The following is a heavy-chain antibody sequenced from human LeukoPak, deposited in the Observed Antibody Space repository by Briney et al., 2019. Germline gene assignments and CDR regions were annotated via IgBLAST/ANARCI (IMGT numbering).Heavy chain of an antibody. CDR1: GFTFSSYV. D-gene: IGHD5-18*01. J-gene: IGHJ4*02. V-gene: IGHV3-23*01. CDR3: AKETGASYDYPLDY. Sequence: GGSLRLSCAASGFTFSSYVMRWVRQAPGKGLEWVSTISGSGAYTFYADSVKGRFTISRDNSKNTLFLQMNSLRDEDTAVYYCAKETGASYDYPLDYWGQGTLVTVSS. CDR2: ISGSGAYT.